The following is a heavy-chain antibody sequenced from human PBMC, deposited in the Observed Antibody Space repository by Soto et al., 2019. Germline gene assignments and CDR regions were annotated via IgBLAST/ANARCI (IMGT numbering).Heavy chain of an antibody. CDR1: GGSISSGDYY. D-gene: IGHD3-10*01. CDR2: IYYSGST. Sequence: LSLTCTGSGGSISSGDYYWSWIRQPPGKGLEWIGYIYYSGSTYYNPSLKSRVTISVDTSKNQFSLKLSSVTAADTAVYYCARDPIFFCYGSGSYYNEMDVWGQGTTVTVSS. J-gene: IGHJ6*02. CDR3: ARDPIFFCYGSGSYYNEMDV. V-gene: IGHV4-30-4*01.